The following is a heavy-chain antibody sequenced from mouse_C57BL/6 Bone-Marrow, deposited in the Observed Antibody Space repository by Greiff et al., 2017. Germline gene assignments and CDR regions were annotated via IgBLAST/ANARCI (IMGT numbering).Heavy chain of an antibody. CDR3: ARDGSSYRFAY. CDR2: IYPSDSET. CDR1: GYTFTSYW. V-gene: IGHV1-61*01. J-gene: IGHJ3*01. Sequence: VQLQQSGAELVRPGSSVKLSCKASGYTFTSYWMDWVKQRPGQGLEWIGNIYPSDSETHYNQKFKDKATLTVDKSSSAAYMQRSSLTSEDSAVYYCARDGSSYRFAYWGQGTLVTVSA. D-gene: IGHD1-1*01.